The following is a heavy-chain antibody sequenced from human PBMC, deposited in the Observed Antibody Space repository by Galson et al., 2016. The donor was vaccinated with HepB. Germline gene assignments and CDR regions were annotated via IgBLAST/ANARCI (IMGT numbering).Heavy chain of an antibody. CDR1: GFTFSGCW. V-gene: IGHV3-74*03. D-gene: IGHD2-8*02. J-gene: IGHJ4*02. CDR2: INGDGWST. CDR3: ARAGTGDLGGY. Sequence: SLRLSCAASGFTFSGCWMHWVRQSPGKGLEWVSCINGDGWSTPYADSVKGRFTISRDNAKGSLHLQLNSLRAEDTAVYDCARAGTGDLGGYWGQGTLVTVSS.